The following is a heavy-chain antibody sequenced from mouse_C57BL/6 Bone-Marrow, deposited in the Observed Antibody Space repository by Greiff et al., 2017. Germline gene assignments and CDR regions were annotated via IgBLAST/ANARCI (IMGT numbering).Heavy chain of an antibody. CDR2: ISDGGSYT. Sequence: EVHLVESGGGLVKPGGSLKLSCAASGFTFSSYAMSWVRQTPEKRLEWVATISDGGSYTYYPDNVKGRFTISRDNAKNNLYLQMSHLKSEDTAMNYCARLSTVVATDYWGQGTTLTVSS. D-gene: IGHD1-1*01. CDR3: ARLSTVVATDY. CDR1: GFTFSSYA. J-gene: IGHJ2*01. V-gene: IGHV5-4*01.